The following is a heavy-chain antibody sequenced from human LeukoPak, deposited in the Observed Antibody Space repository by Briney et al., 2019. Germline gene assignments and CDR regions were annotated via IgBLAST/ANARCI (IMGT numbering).Heavy chain of an antibody. CDR1: GFTFSSYA. V-gene: IGHV3-23*01. Sequence: GGSLRLSCAASGFTFSSYAMSWVRQAPGKGLEWVSAISGSGGSTYYADSVEGRFTISRDNSKNTLYLQMNSLRAEDTAVYYCAKSGHIVVVPAAMTRDYYYYGMDVWGQGTTVTVSS. CDR3: AKSGHIVVVPAAMTRDYYYYGMDV. J-gene: IGHJ6*02. D-gene: IGHD2-2*01. CDR2: ISGSGGST.